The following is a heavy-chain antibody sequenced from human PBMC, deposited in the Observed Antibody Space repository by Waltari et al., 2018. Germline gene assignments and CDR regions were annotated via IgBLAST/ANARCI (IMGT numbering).Heavy chain of an antibody. Sequence: QLQLQESGPGLVKPSETLSLTCTVSGGSISSSSYYWGWIRHPPGKGLEWIGSIYYSGSTYYNPSLKSRVTISVDTSKNQFSLKLSSVTAADTAVYYCARLNTCSSTSCYWGFDYWGQGTLVTVSS. J-gene: IGHJ4*02. CDR2: IYYSGST. D-gene: IGHD2-2*01. V-gene: IGHV4-39*01. CDR3: ARLNTCSSTSCYWGFDY. CDR1: GGSISSSSYY.